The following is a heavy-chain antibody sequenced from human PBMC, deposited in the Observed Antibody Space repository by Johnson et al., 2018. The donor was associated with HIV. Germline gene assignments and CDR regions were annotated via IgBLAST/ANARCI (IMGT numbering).Heavy chain of an antibody. J-gene: IGHJ3*02. CDR1: GFTFSDYY. V-gene: IGHV3-66*01. CDR2: IYSEGST. Sequence: VQLVESGGGMVQPGGSLRLSCAASGFTFSDYYMSWIRQAPGKGLEWVSIIYSEGSTYYADSVKGRFTISRDNSKNTLYLQMNSLRAEDTAVYYCAREDQDAFDIWGQGTMVTVSS. CDR3: AREDQDAFDI.